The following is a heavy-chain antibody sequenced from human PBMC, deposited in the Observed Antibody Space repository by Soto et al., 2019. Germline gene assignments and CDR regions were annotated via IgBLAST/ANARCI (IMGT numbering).Heavy chain of an antibody. J-gene: IGHJ4*02. CDR3: ARDYEYYYDNSADYSRPFDF. D-gene: IGHD3-22*01. CDR2: MYHSGIA. V-gene: IGHV4-38-2*02. CDR1: GYSIRNGYY. Sequence: SETLSLTCAVSGYSIRNGYYWGWIRQPPGKGLEWIGSMYHSGIAYYNPSLQSRVAISIDTSKNQFSLKLISVTAADTAVYYCARDYEYYYDNSADYSRPFDFWGQGIMVTVYS.